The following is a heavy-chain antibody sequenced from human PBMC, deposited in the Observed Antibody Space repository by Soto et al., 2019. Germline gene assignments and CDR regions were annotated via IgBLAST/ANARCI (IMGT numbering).Heavy chain of an antibody. CDR1: GFTFSSYG. CDR3: AKDESGYETDYYYYYGMDV. V-gene: IGHV3-30*02. D-gene: IGHD5-12*01. J-gene: IGHJ6*02. Sequence: GGSLRLSCAASGFTFSSYGMHWVRQAPGKGLEWVAVIWYDGSNKYYVDSVKGRFTISRDNSKNTLYLQMNSLRAEDTAVYYCAKDESGYETDYYYYYGMDVWGQGTTVTVSS. CDR2: IWYDGSNK.